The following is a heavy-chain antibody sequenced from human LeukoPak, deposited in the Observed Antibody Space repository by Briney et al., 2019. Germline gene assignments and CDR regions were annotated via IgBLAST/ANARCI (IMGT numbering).Heavy chain of an antibody. CDR2: ISGSGVST. Sequence: PGGSLRLSCAASGFTFSSYVMNWVRQAPGKGLEWVSAISGSGVSTSYADSVKGRFTIYRDNSKNTLYLHMNSLRAEDTAIYFCAKDPANQLLYPAHFSHWGQGTLVTVSS. J-gene: IGHJ1*01. D-gene: IGHD2-2*01. CDR1: GFTFSSYV. CDR3: AKDPANQLLYPAHFSH. V-gene: IGHV3-23*01.